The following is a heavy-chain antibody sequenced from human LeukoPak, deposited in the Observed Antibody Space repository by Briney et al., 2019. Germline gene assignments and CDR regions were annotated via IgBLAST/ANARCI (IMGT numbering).Heavy chain of an antibody. Sequence: YPSETLSLTCTVSGGSISSGGYSWSWIRQRPGKGLEWIGYIYYSGSTYYNPSLKSRVTISVDTSKNQFSLKLSSVTAADTAVYYCASTIAAAGTGAFDIWGQGTMVTVSS. D-gene: IGHD6-13*01. J-gene: IGHJ3*02. CDR3: ASTIAAAGTGAFDI. V-gene: IGHV4-31*03. CDR2: IYYSGST. CDR1: GGSISSGGYS.